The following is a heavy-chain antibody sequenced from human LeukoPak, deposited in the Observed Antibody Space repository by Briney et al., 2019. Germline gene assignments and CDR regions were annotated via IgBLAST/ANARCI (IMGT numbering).Heavy chain of an antibody. CDR2: ISKDGGSNK. Sequence: GGSLRLSCAASGFTFSNYGMHWVRQAPGKGLEWVAVISKDGGSNKYHADSVKGRFTISRDNSKNTLYLQMNSLRAEDTAVYYCARVEPPYWVFDYWGQGTLVTVSS. V-gene: IGHV3-30*03. CDR1: GFTFSNYG. D-gene: IGHD2-8*02. CDR3: ARVEPPYWVFDY. J-gene: IGHJ4*02.